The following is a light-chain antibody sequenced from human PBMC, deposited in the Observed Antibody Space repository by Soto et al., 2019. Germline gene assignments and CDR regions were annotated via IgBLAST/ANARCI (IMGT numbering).Light chain of an antibody. Sequence: QSALTQPASVSGSPGQSITISCTGTSRDVGGYNYVSWYQQHPGKDPKLMIYDVSNRPSGVSNRFSGSKSGNTASLTISGLQAEDEADYYCSSYTSSRTLLYVFGTGTKLTVL. CDR2: DVS. CDR1: SRDVGGYNY. V-gene: IGLV2-14*01. CDR3: SSYTSSRTLLYV. J-gene: IGLJ1*01.